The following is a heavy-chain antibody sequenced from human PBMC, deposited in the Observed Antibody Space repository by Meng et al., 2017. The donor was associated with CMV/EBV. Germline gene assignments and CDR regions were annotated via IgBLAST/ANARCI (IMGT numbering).Heavy chain of an antibody. V-gene: IGHV4-34*01. D-gene: IGHD3-3*01. CDR1: GWSFSGYY. CDR2: RDHSRST. J-gene: IGHJ4*02. Sequence: HGPLQQGGGAVLTAVGALSLTCAVHGWSFSGYYWSGIRQPPGKGLERIGERDHSRSTNYNPSLKSRVTISVDTSTNTFSLKLSSVTAADTAVYYCARGRTGEHDFWSGYWADYWGQGTLVTVSS. CDR3: ARGRTGEHDFWSGYWADY.